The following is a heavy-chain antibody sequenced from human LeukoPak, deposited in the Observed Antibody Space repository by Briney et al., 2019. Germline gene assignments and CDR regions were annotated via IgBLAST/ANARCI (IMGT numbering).Heavy chain of an antibody. D-gene: IGHD1-1*01. CDR1: RYSFTSYW. V-gene: IGHV5-51*01. CDR2: IYPGDSDT. Sequence: PGESLKISCKGSRYSFTSYWIGWVRQMPGKGLEWMGIIYPGDSDTRYSPSFQGQVTISADKSISTAYLQWSSLKASDTAMYYCASVQLERGGAFDIWGQGTMVTVSS. J-gene: IGHJ3*02. CDR3: ASVQLERGGAFDI.